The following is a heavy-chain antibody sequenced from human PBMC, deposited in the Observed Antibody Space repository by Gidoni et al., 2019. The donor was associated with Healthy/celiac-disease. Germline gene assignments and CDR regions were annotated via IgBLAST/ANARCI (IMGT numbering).Heavy chain of an antibody. CDR1: GFTFSSYG. CDR2: ISYDGSNK. J-gene: IGHJ6*02. D-gene: IGHD6-6*01. CDR3: AKDQGSSSGTYYYYGMDV. Sequence: QVQLVESGGGVVQPGRSLRLSCAASGFTFSSYGLHWVRQAPGKGLGWVAVISYDGSNKYYADSVKGRFTISRDNSKNTLYLQMNSLRAEDTAVYYCAKDQGSSSGTYYYYGMDVWGQGTTVTVSS. V-gene: IGHV3-30*18.